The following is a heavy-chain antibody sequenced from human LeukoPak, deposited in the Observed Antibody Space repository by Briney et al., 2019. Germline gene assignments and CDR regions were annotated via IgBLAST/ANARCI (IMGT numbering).Heavy chain of an antibody. CDR1: GFTVSSNY. D-gene: IGHD3-16*01. Sequence: SGGSLGLSCAASGFTVSSNYMSWVRQAPGKGLEWVSVIYSGGSTHSADSVKDRFTISRDNSKNTLYLQMSNLRAEDTAVYFCARLGIMIVAGLNAFDMWGQGTMVTVSS. CDR2: IYSGGST. V-gene: IGHV3-66*02. J-gene: IGHJ3*02. CDR3: ARLGIMIVAGLNAFDM.